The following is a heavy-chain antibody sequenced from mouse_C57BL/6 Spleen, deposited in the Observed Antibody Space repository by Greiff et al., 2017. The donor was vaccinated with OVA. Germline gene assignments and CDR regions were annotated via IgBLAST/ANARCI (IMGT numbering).Heavy chain of an antibody. CDR3: APNGDGNFDY. CDR2: IYPGSGNT. D-gene: IGHD4-1*02. Sequence: QVQLQQSGPELVKPGASVKISCTASGYSFTSYYIHWVKQRPGQGLEWIGWIYPGSGNTKYTEKFKGKATLTADTSSSTAYMQRSSLTSEDSAVYYCAPNGDGNFDYWGQGTTLTVSS. CDR1: GYSFTSYY. J-gene: IGHJ2*01. V-gene: IGHV1-66*01.